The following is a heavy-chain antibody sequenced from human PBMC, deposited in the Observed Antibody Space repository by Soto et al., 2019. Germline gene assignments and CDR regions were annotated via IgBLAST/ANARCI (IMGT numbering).Heavy chain of an antibody. CDR1: GGSISSGGYY. D-gene: IGHD4-17*01. Sequence: TLSLTCTVSGGSISSGGYYWSWIRQHPGKGLEWIGYIYYSGSTYYNPSLKSRVTISVDTSKNQFSLKLSSVTAADTAVYYCAREVPTVTNYFDYWGQGTLVTVSS. CDR2: IYYSGST. CDR3: AREVPTVTNYFDY. J-gene: IGHJ4*02. V-gene: IGHV4-31*03.